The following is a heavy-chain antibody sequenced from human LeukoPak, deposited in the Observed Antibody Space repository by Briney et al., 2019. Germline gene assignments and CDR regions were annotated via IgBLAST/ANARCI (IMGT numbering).Heavy chain of an antibody. V-gene: IGHV4-39*01. CDR3: ARHPTLRYYDSSGHLDY. CDR2: IYSSGST. Sequence: SETLSLTCRVSGASINSGSNYWGWIRQPPGKTLEWIGSIYSSGSTYYNPSLKSRVTISVDTSKNQFSLKLSSVTAADTAVYYCARHPTLRYYDSSGHLDYWGQGTLVTVSS. D-gene: IGHD3-22*01. J-gene: IGHJ4*02. CDR1: GASINSGSNY.